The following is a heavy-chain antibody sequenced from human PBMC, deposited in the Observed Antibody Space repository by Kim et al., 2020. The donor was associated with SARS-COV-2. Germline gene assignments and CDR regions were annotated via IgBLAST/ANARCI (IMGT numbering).Heavy chain of an antibody. J-gene: IGHJ4*02. D-gene: IGHD1-1*01. CDR2: ISGYNGVT. CDR3: ARGGGNNWPHHFDY. V-gene: IGHV1-18*01. CDR1: GYNFRTSA. Sequence: ASVKVSCKASGYNFRTSAISWVRQAPGQEPEWMGWISGYNGVTLYAQRLQGRVSITSDAYTTTAYMELRDLRSDDTAVYYCARGGGNNWPHHFDYWGQAT.